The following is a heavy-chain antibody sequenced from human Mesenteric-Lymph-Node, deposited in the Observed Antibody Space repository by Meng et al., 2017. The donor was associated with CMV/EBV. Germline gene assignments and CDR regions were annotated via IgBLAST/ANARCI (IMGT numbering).Heavy chain of an antibody. D-gene: IGHD6-19*01. CDR1: GYC. V-gene: IGHV4-34*01. CDR3: AIVLYSSCCYGGYFDY. J-gene: IGHJ4*02. Sequence: GYCRPWLRHHPGKGLEWIGEINHSGSTDYTPSLMSRVPISVDTSKNHFSLKLSSVTAADPAVYYCAIVLYSSCCYGGYFDYWGQGTLVTVSS. CDR2: INHSGST.